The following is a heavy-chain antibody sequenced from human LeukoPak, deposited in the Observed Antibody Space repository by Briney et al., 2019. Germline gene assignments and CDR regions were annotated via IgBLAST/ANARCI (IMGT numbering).Heavy chain of an antibody. D-gene: IGHD6-19*01. CDR1: GFTVSSNY. V-gene: IGHV3-53*01. Sequence: GGSLRLSCAASGFTVSSNYMSWVRQAPGKGLQRASGIYSGCSTYYADSVEGRFTISTDNSKNTLEVQMNSLRAEDTAVYYCARGPGIEVAGTVFHWFDPWGQGTLVTVSS. CDR3: ARGPGIEVAGTVFHWFDP. J-gene: IGHJ5*02. CDR2: IYSGCST.